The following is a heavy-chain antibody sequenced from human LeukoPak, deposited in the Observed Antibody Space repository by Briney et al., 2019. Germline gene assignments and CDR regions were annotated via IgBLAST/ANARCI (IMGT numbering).Heavy chain of an antibody. Sequence: PSETLSLTCAVSGGSISSGGYSWSWIRQPPGKGLEWIGYIYHSGSTYYNPSLKSRVTISVDRSKNQFSLKLSSVTAADTAVYYCASTYCSGGSCYLDYWGQGTLVTVSS. J-gene: IGHJ4*02. CDR1: GGSISSGGYS. CDR3: ASTYCSGGSCYLDY. D-gene: IGHD2-15*01. V-gene: IGHV4-30-2*01. CDR2: IYHSGST.